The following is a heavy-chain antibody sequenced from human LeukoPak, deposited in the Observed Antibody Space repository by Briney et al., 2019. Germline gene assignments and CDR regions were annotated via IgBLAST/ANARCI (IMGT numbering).Heavy chain of an antibody. Sequence: GGSLRLSCAASGIAVSSNYMNWVRQAPGKGLEWVSVMYSGGNTYYADSVKGRFTISRDNSKNTLYLQMNSLGAEDTAVYYCASHDWFDPWGQGTLVTVSS. CDR2: MYSGGNT. CDR1: GIAVSSNY. CDR3: ASHDWFDP. J-gene: IGHJ5*02. V-gene: IGHV3-53*01.